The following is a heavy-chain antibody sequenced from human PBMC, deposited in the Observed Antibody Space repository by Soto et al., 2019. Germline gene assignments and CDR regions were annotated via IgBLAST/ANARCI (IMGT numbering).Heavy chain of an antibody. CDR3: ARVFQVDTAMVLCCYYYYGMDV. J-gene: IGHJ6*02. CDR2: ISYDGSNK. V-gene: IGHV3-30-3*01. CDR1: GFTFSSYA. Sequence: GGSLRLSCAASGFTFSSYAMHWVRQAPGKGLEWVAVISYDGSNKYYADSVKGRFTISRDNSKNTLYLQMNSLRAEDTAVYYCARVFQVDTAMVLCCYYYYGMDVWGQGTTVTVSS. D-gene: IGHD5-18*01.